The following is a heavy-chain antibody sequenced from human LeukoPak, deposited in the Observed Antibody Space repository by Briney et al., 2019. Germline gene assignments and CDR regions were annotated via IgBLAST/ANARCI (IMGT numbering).Heavy chain of an antibody. V-gene: IGHV4-39*01. Sequence: SETLSLTCTVSGRSISSSSYYWGWIRQPPGKGLEWIGTIYYSGSTYYNPSLKSRVTISVDTSKNQFSLRLSSVTAADTAVYYCARTTYDWSFDYWGQGTLVTVSS. J-gene: IGHJ4*02. CDR2: IYYSGST. CDR1: GRSISSSSYY. CDR3: ARTTYDWSFDY. D-gene: IGHD3-9*01.